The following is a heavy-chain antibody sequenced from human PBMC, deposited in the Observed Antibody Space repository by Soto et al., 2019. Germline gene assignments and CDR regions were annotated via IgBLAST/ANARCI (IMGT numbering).Heavy chain of an antibody. J-gene: IGHJ4*02. V-gene: IGHV3-49*04. CDR3: TRVEARYFDY. D-gene: IGHD3-3*01. Sequence: PGGSLRLSCTASGLTFGDYAMSWVRQAPEKGLEWVGFIRSKAYGGTTEYAASVKGRFTISRDDSKSIAYLQMNSLKTEDTAVYYCTRVEARYFDYWGQGTLVTVSS. CDR2: IRSKAYGGTT. CDR1: GLTFGDYA.